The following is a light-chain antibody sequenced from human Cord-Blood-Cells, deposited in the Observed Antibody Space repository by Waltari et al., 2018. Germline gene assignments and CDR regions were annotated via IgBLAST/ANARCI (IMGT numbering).Light chain of an antibody. CDR2: AAS. CDR3: QQSYSTPYT. Sequence: DIQMTQSPSSLSASVGDRVTITCRASQSISSYLNWYQQKPGKAPKLLIYAASSLQSGVPSRFSGSGSGTDFTLTISSLQPSVFATYYCQQSYSTPYTFGQGTKLEIK. CDR1: QSISSY. V-gene: IGKV1-39*01. J-gene: IGKJ2*01.